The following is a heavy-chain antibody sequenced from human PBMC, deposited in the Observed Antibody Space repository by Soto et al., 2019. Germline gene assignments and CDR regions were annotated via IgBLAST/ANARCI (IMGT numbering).Heavy chain of an antibody. J-gene: IGHJ6*02. CDR2: ISSSGGAI. D-gene: IGHD6-13*01. CDR3: ARDHGGSTWFVGVYYFFGLDV. CDR1: GFIFSDYT. Sequence: EVQLVESGGDLVQPGGSLRLSCAASGFIFSDYTMTWVRQAPGRGLEFVSHISSSGGAIFYAESVKGRFTVSRDNAKNSLYLQMTSLRDDDTAVYFCARDHGGSTWFVGVYYFFGLDVWVQGTAVTVSS. V-gene: IGHV3-48*02.